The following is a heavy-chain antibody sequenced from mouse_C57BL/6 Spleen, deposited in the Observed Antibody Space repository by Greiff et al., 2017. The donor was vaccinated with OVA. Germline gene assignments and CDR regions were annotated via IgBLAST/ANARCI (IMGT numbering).Heavy chain of an antibody. CDR1: GYTFTSYW. Sequence: QVQLQQPGAELVKPGASVKLSCKASGYTFTSYWMHWVKQRPGQGLEWIGMIHPNSGSTNYNEKFKSKATLTVDKSSSTAYMQLSSLTSEDSAVYYCARKDYDYRVDYWGQGTTLTVSS. J-gene: IGHJ2*01. V-gene: IGHV1-64*01. D-gene: IGHD2-4*01. CDR3: ARKDYDYRVDY. CDR2: IHPNSGST.